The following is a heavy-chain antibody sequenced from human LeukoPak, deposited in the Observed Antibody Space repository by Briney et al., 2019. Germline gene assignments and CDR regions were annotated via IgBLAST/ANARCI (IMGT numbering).Heavy chain of an antibody. D-gene: IGHD3-10*01. Sequence: PGGSLRLSCAVSGFTFSSYWMSWVRQAPGKGLEWVANIKQDGSGKYYVDSVKGRFTISRDNAKNSLYLQMSSLRAEDTAVYYCVGSGGYWGQGTLVTVSS. CDR3: VGSGGY. CDR1: GFTFSSYW. J-gene: IGHJ4*02. CDR2: IKQDGSGK. V-gene: IGHV3-7*01.